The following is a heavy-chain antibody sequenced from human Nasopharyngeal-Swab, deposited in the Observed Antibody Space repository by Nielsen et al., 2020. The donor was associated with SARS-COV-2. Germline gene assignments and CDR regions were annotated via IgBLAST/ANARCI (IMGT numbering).Heavy chain of an antibody. D-gene: IGHD1-7*01. CDR2: INPNSGGT. Sequence: ASVKVSCKASGYTFTGYYMHWVRQAPGQGLEWMGRINPNSGGTNYAQKFQGRVTMTRDTSISTAYMELSRLRSDDTAVYYCARDGVTGTKRDYWGQGTLVTVSS. V-gene: IGHV1-2*06. CDR1: GYTFTGYY. J-gene: IGHJ4*02. CDR3: ARDGVTGTKRDY.